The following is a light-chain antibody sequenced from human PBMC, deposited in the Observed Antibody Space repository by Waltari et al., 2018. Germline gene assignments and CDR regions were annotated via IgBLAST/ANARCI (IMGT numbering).Light chain of an antibody. Sequence: DIVMSQSPDSLAESLGERATINCKSSLSLLYRSSNKNCLAWYQQKPGQPPTLLISWASARESGVPDRFSGSGSGTDFTLTITSLQAEDVAVYYCHQCYGSPYTFGQGTKLEI. CDR2: WAS. CDR3: HQCYGSPYT. V-gene: IGKV4-1*01. J-gene: IGKJ2*01. CDR1: LSLLYRSSNKNC.